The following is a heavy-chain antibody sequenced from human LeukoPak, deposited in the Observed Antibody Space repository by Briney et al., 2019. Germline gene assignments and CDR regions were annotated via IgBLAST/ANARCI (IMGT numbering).Heavy chain of an antibody. CDR1: GYTFTSYG. D-gene: IGHD5-24*01. V-gene: IGHV1-2*02. CDR2: INPNSGGT. J-gene: IGHJ4*02. Sequence: ASVKVSCKASGYTFTSYGISWVRQAPGQGLEWMGWINPNSGGTNYAQKFQGRVTMTRDTSISTAYMELSSLRSEDTAVYYCASPKRDGYNIYFDYWGQGTLVTVSS. CDR3: ASPKRDGYNIYFDY.